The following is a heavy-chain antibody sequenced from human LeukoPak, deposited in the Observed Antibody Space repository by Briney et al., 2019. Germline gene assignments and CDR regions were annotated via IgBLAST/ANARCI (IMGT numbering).Heavy chain of an antibody. D-gene: IGHD6-13*01. J-gene: IGHJ4*02. CDR3: ARRSSWYDTTIDY. CDR2: IYHSGST. Sequence: PSETLSLTCAVSGYSISSGYYWAWIRQPPGKGLEWIGSIYHSGSTYYNPSLKTRVTISVDTSKNQFSLKLSSVTAADTAVYYCARRSSWYDTTIDYWGQGTLVTVSS. CDR1: GYSISSGYY. V-gene: IGHV4-38-2*01.